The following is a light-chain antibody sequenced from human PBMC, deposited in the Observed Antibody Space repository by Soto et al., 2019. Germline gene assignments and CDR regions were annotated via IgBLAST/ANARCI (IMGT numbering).Light chain of an antibody. J-gene: IGLJ1*01. CDR1: SSDVGSPNL. V-gene: IGLV2-23*01. CDR3: SSFARSSTSYV. Sequence: QSVLTQPASVSGSPGQSITISCTGTSSDVGSPNLVSWYQQHPGKAPKLIIYEGSRRPSGVSGRFSGSMSGNTASLTISGLQAEDEADYYCSSFARSSTSYVFGTGTKVTVL. CDR2: EGS.